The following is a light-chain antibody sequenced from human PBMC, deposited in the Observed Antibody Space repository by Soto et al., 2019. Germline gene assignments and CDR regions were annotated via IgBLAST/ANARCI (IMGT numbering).Light chain of an antibody. CDR3: CSYAGSYTLV. J-gene: IGLJ2*01. CDR1: SSDVGGYNY. Sequence: QSALTQPRSVSGSPGQSVTISCTGTSSDVGGYNYVSWYQQHPGKAPKLMIYDLNKRPSGVPDRFSGSKSGNTASLTISGLQAEDEADYSCCSYAGSYTLVFGGGTKLTVL. CDR2: DLN. V-gene: IGLV2-11*01.